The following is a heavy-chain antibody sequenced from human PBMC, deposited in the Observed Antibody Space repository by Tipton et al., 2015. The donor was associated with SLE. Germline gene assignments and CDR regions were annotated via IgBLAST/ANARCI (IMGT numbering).Heavy chain of an antibody. CDR3: AREYSSSWFLYGMDV. D-gene: IGHD6-13*01. CDR2: ISGSGGST. J-gene: IGHJ6*02. V-gene: IGHV3-23*01. Sequence: SLRLSCAASGFTFSSYAMSWVRQAPGKGLEWVSAISGSGGSTYYADSVKGRFTISRDNSKNTLYLQMNSLRAEDTAVYYCAREYSSSWFLYGMDVWGQGTTVTVSS. CDR1: GFTFSSYA.